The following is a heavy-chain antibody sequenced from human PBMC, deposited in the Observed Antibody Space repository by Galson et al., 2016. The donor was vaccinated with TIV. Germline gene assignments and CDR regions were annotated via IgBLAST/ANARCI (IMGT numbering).Heavy chain of an antibody. J-gene: IGHJ6*02. CDR2: VNPLLGTV. V-gene: IGHV1-69*13. CDR3: ATDRNTALDTYHAYYGMDA. D-gene: IGHD1-1*01. Sequence: SVKVSCKASGDTFSMIVFNWVRQAPGQGLDWMGGVNPLLGTVNNAQKFQGRVTFTADESRSTAYMELSSLKSEDTAIYYCATDRNTALDTYHAYYGMDAWGQGTAVIVPS. CDR1: GDTFSMIV.